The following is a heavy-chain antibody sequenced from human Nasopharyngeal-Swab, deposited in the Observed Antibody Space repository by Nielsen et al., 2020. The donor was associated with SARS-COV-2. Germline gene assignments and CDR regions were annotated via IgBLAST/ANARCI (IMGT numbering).Heavy chain of an antibody. CDR3: ARMHCGGDCYSRGEDAFDL. CDR1: GGTYSIYA. J-gene: IGHJ3*01. CDR2: IIPIFGTS. V-gene: IGHV1-69*13. D-gene: IGHD2-21*02. Sequence: SVQVSCKASGGTYSIYAISWGRQAPEHGPEWMGGIIPIFGTSNYAQKFQGRVTITADEFTSTAYMELSSLRSVDTAVYYCARMHCGGDCYSRGEDAFDLWGQGTLVTVSS.